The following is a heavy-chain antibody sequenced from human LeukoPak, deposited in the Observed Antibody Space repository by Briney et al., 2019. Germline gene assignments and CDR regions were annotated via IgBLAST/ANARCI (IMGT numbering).Heavy chain of an antibody. CDR1: GGSLSGYS. CDR2: IYYSGTT. CDR3: ARGVYIAAAQYAY. D-gene: IGHD6-13*01. J-gene: IGHJ4*02. V-gene: IGHV4-59*01. Sequence: SETLSLTCAVHGGSLSGYSWSWIRQPPGKGLEWIGYIYYSGTTNYNPSLKSRVTISVDTSKNQFSLKLSSVTAADTAVYYCARGVYIAAAQYAYWGQGTLVTVSS.